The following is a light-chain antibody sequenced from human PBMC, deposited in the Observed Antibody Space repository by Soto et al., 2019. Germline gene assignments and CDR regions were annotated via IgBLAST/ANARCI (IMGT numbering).Light chain of an antibody. J-gene: IGLJ2*01. Sequence: QPVLTQPPSVSGAPGQRVTISCTGSSSNIGAGYDVHWYQQLPGTAPKLLIYGNSNRPSGVPDRFSGSKSGTSASLAITGLQAEAEADYSCQSYDSSLSGNVVFGGGTKVTVL. CDR1: SSNIGAGYD. CDR2: GNS. CDR3: QSYDSSLSGNVV. V-gene: IGLV1-40*01.